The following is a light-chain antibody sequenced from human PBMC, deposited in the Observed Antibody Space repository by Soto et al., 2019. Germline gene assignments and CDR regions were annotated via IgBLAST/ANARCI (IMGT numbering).Light chain of an antibody. J-gene: IGKJ1*01. Sequence: EIVLTQSPGTLSLSPGERATLSCRASQSISSTSLAWYQQKPGQAPRLLIYGISSRATGIPDRFSGSGSGTDFTLTINRLEPEDFAVYFCQHYSNSLWTFVQGTKVEIK. CDR1: QSISSTS. CDR2: GIS. CDR3: QHYSNSLWT. V-gene: IGKV3-20*01.